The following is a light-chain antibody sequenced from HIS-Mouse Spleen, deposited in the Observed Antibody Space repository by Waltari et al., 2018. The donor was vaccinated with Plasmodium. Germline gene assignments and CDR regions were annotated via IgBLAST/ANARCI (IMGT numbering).Light chain of an antibody. V-gene: IGLV2-14*03. CDR2: DVS. Sequence: QSALTQPASVSGSPGQSFTISCTGTSSDVGGYTYVSWYQQQPGKAHKLMIYDVSNRPAGVSNRFSGSKSGNTASLTISGLQAEDEADYYCSSYTSSSTLVFGGGTKLTVL. CDR1: SSDVGGYTY. CDR3: SSYTSSSTLV. J-gene: IGLJ2*01.